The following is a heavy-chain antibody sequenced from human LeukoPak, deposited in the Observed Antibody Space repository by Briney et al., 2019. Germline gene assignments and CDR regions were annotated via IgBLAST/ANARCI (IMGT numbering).Heavy chain of an antibody. CDR1: GFTFSSYW. CDR2: IRSKANSYAT. Sequence: GGSLRLSCAASGFTFSSYWMSWVRQASGKGLEWVGRIRSKANSYATAYAASVKGRFTISRDDSKNTAYLQMNSLKTEDTAVYYCTRHPTAGTSPHYWGQGTLVTVSS. CDR3: TRHPTAGTSPHY. D-gene: IGHD6-13*01. V-gene: IGHV3-73*01. J-gene: IGHJ4*02.